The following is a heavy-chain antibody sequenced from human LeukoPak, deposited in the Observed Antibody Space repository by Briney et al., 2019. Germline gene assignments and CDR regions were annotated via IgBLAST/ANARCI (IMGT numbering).Heavy chain of an antibody. CDR2: INPNSGGT. CDR3: ARDSRPQWLATGPVDH. V-gene: IGHV1-2*06. D-gene: IGHD6-19*01. J-gene: IGHJ4*02. CDR1: GYTFTGYY. Sequence: GASVNVSCKASGYTFTGYYMHWVRQAPGQGLEWMGRINPNSGGTNYAQKFQGRVTMTRDTSISTAYMELSRLRSEDTAMFYCARDSRPQWLATGPVDHWGQGTRVTVSS.